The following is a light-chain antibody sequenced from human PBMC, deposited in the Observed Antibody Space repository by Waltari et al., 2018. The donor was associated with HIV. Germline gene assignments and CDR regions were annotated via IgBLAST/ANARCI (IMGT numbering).Light chain of an antibody. V-gene: IGLV1-40*01. CDR1: SSNIGAGFG. Sequence: QSLLTQPPSVSGAPGQRVTISCTGSSSNIGAGFGVHWYQQLPGTVPKLLIYGNTNRPSGVPHRFSGSKSGTSASLAITGLQAEDEADYYCQSYDRSLSGYVVFGGGTKLTVL. CDR3: QSYDRSLSGYVV. CDR2: GNT. J-gene: IGLJ2*01.